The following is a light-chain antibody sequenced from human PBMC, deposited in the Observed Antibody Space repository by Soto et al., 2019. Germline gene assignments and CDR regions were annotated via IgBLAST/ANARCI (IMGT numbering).Light chain of an antibody. Sequence: QSALTQPASLSGSPGQSITISCSGTSSDVGAYNFVSWYQQHPGKAPKLIIYEVSDRPSGLSNRFSGSKSGNVASLTISGLQAEDEADYYCSSYTSISTQVFGGGTKVTVL. CDR3: SSYTSISTQV. J-gene: IGLJ2*01. CDR1: SSDVGAYNF. CDR2: EVS. V-gene: IGLV2-14*01.